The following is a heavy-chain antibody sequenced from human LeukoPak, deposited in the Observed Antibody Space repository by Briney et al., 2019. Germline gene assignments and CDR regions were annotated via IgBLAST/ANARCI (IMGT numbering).Heavy chain of an antibody. D-gene: IGHD1-26*01. J-gene: IGHJ4*02. CDR2: IYHSGST. CDR3: ARAIVGVTPVFDY. V-gene: IGHV4-4*02. Sequence: KPSGTLSLTCAVSGGSISSSNWWSWVRQPPGKGLEWIGEIYHSGSTNYNPSLKSRVTISVDKSKNQFSLKLSSVTAADTAVYYCARAIVGVTPVFDYWGQGTLVTVSS. CDR1: GGSISSSNW.